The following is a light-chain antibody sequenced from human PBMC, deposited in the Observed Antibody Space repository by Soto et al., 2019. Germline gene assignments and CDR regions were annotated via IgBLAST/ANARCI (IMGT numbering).Light chain of an antibody. CDR1: SSDVGNGYDS. J-gene: IGLJ3*02. CDR2: EVT. V-gene: IGLV2-14*01. Sequence: SALTPPASVSGSPGQSITISCTGTSSDVGNGYDSVSWYQQHPGKAPKLMIYEVTNRPSGVSSRFSGSKSGNTASLTISGLQAEDEADYYCQTWGTGMVFGGGTKLTVL. CDR3: QTWGTGMV.